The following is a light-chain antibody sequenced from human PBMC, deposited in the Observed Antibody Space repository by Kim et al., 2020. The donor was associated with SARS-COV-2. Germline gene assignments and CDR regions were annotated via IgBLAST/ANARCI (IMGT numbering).Light chain of an antibody. Sequence: ALGQTVRITCQGDSLRSYYARWYQQKPGQAPVVVIYGKNDRPSGIPDRFSGSSSGNTASLTITGAQAEDEADYYCNSRDSSGIHWVFGGGTQVTVL. V-gene: IGLV3-19*01. CDR2: GKN. CDR3: NSRDSSGIHWV. J-gene: IGLJ3*02. CDR1: SLRSYY.